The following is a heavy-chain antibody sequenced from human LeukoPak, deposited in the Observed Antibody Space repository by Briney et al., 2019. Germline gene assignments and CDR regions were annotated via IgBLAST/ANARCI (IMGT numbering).Heavy chain of an antibody. D-gene: IGHD6-13*01. CDR3: ATDLADATYGFDI. Sequence: SVKVSCKPSGGTFSKFAISWVRQAPGQGLEWVGGFISILGTSNSAEKFQGRLTVTKDEFTGTAYMELSTLRSEDTAVYYCATDLADATYGFDIWGQGTMVTVSS. CDR2: FISILGTS. V-gene: IGHV1-69*05. CDR1: GGTFSKFA. J-gene: IGHJ3*02.